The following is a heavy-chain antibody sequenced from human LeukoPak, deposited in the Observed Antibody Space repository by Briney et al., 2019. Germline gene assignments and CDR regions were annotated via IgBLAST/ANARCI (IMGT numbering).Heavy chain of an antibody. CDR3: ARDRGSSSGYYYFDY. J-gene: IGHJ4*02. CDR2: ISYDGSNK. CDR1: GFTFSSYA. Sequence: GGSLRLSCAASGFTFSSYATHWVRQAPGKGLEWVAVISYDGSNKYYADSVKGRFTISRDNSKNTLYLQMNSLRAEDTAVYYCARDRGSSSGYYYFDYWGQGTLVTVSS. V-gene: IGHV3-30-3*01. D-gene: IGHD3-22*01.